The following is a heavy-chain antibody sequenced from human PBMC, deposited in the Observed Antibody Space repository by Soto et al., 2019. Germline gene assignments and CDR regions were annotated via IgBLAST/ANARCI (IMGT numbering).Heavy chain of an antibody. Sequence: QVQLVQSGAEVKKPGASVKVSCNASGYTFTSYGISWVRQAPGQGLEWMGWISTYKGDTHYAQKLQGRVTLTTDTSTSTAYMELRSLRSDDTAVYYCARANGDYYFDCWGQGTLVTVST. CDR3: ARANGDYYFDC. D-gene: IGHD4-17*01. V-gene: IGHV1-18*01. J-gene: IGHJ4*02. CDR2: ISTYKGDT. CDR1: GYTFTSYG.